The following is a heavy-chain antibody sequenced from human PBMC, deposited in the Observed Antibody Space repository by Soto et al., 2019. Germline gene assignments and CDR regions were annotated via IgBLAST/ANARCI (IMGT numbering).Heavy chain of an antibody. J-gene: IGHJ4*02. V-gene: IGHV1-18*01. CDR1: GYGFTTYG. D-gene: IGHD1-1*01. CDR2: ISAHNGNT. CDR3: ARGRYGDY. Sequence: QVHLVQSGAEVKKPGASVKVSCKCSGYGFTTYGITWVRQAPGQGLEWMAWISAHNGNTNYAQKLQGRATVTRDTSKSTAYMELRSLRSDDTAVYYCARGRYGDYWGQGALVTVSS.